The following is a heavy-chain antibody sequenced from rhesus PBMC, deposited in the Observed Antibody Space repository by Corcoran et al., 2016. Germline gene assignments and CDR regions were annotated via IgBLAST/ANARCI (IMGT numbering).Heavy chain of an antibody. J-gene: IGHJ1*01. CDR2: ISGSGGRP. D-gene: IGHD5-24*01. Sequence: QLQLQESGPGLVKPSETLSLTCAVSGGSISSNYWSWIRQPPGKGLEWIGRISGSGGRPAYNPSLQSLVTLSPDTSKNHFSLKLSSVTAADTAVYYCARDARSSGYRSFEFWGQGALVTVSS. V-gene: IGHV4-173*01. CDR1: GGSISSNY. CDR3: ARDARSSGYRSFEF.